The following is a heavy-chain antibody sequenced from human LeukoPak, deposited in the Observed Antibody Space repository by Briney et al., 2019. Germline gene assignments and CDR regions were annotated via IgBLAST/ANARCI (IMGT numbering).Heavy chain of an antibody. Sequence: SETLSLTCTVSGGSISSYYWSRIRQPPGKGLEWIGYIYYSGSTNYNPSLKSRVTISVDTSKNQFSLKLSSVTAADTAVYYCARATTYYDILTGYYTQYYFDYWGQGTLVTVSS. V-gene: IGHV4-59*01. D-gene: IGHD3-9*01. CDR2: IYYSGST. J-gene: IGHJ4*02. CDR1: GGSISSYY. CDR3: ARATTYYDILTGYYTQYYFDY.